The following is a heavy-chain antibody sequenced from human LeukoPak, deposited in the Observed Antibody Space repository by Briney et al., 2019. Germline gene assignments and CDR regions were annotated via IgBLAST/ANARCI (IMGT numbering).Heavy chain of an antibody. CDR2: ISTTGDFI. CDR1: VFTFTTYR. V-gene: IGHV3-21*01. D-gene: IGHD2-8*01. J-gene: IGHJ4*02. Sequence: GGSLRLSCVASVFTFTTYRMNWLRLAPGKGLEWVSSISTTGDFIHYADSVKGRFTISRDNAKNSLYLQMNSLRAEDTAIYYCAGRDCTNGLCQFDYSGQGTLVTVSS. CDR3: AGRDCTNGLCQFDY.